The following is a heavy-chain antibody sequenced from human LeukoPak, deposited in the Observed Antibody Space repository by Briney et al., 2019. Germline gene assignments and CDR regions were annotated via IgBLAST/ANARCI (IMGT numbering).Heavy chain of an antibody. CDR2: VYHSGST. J-gene: IGHJ3*02. Sequence: PSETLSLTCTVSGDSISSSSSYWGWIRQPPGKGLEWIGEVYHSGSTNYNPSLKSRVTISVDKSKNQFSLKLSSVTAADTAVYYCAGAYCGGDCYSGRTFDIWGQGTMVTVSS. CDR1: GDSISSSSSY. D-gene: IGHD2-21*02. V-gene: IGHV4-39*07. CDR3: AGAYCGGDCYSGRTFDI.